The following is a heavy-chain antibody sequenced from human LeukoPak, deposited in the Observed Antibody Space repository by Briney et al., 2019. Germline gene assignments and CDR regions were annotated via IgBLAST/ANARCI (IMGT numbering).Heavy chain of an antibody. D-gene: IGHD2-2*01. CDR2: INHSGST. V-gene: IGHV4-34*01. J-gene: IGHJ5*02. Sequence: SETLSLTCAVYGGSFSGYYWSWIRQPPGKGLEWIGEINHSGSTNYNPSLKSRVTISVDTSKNQFSLKLSSVTAADTAVYYCARGELGYCSSTSCYSRAWFDPWGQGAQVTVSS. CDR1: GGSFSGYY. CDR3: ARGELGYCSSTSCYSRAWFDP.